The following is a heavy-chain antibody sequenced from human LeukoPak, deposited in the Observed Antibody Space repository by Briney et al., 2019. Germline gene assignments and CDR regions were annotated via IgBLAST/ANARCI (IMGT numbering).Heavy chain of an antibody. CDR1: GGSISSYY. V-gene: IGHV4-59*08. Sequence: SETLSLTCTVSGGSISSYYWSWIRQPPGKGLEWIGYIYYSGSTNYNPSPRSRVTISVDTSKNQFSLKLSSVTAADTAVYYCARLTMVRGVLYGMDVWGQGTTVTVSS. D-gene: IGHD3-10*01. CDR2: IYYSGST. CDR3: ARLTMVRGVLYGMDV. J-gene: IGHJ6*02.